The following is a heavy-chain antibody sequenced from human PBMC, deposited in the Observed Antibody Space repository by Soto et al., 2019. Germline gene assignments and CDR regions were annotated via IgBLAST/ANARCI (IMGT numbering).Heavy chain of an antibody. CDR1: GGSISSYY. V-gene: IGHV4-59*06. D-gene: IGHD4-17*01. CDR3: ARDVDYGDYGRFAY. CDR2: IYYSGST. Sequence: SETLSLTCTVSGGSISSYYWSWIRQHPGKGLEWIGYIYYSGSTYYNPSLKSRVTISVDTSKNQFSLNLSSVTAADTAVYYCARDVDYGDYGRFAYWGQGTLVTVS. J-gene: IGHJ4*02.